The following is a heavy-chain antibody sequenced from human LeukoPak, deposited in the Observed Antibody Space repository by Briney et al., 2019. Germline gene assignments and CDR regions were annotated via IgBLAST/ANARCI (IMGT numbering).Heavy chain of an antibody. J-gene: IGHJ5*02. CDR3: ARARIITMVRGVRLGWFDP. V-gene: IGHV4-34*01. CDR2: INHSGST. CDR1: GGSFSGYY. D-gene: IGHD3-10*01. Sequence: SETLSLTCAVYGGSFSGYYWSWIRQPPGKGLGWIGEINHSGSTNYNPSLKSRVTISVDTSKNQFSLKLSSVTAADTAVYYCARARIITMVRGVRLGWFDPWGQGTLVTVSS.